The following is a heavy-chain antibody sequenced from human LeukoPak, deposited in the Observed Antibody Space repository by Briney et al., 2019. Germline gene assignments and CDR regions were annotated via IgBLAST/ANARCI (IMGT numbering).Heavy chain of an antibody. Sequence: ASVKVSCKASGYTFAGYYIHWVRRAPGQGLEWLGWINPNKGDTKSAQKFRDRVIMTTDTSLTTAYMEVINLSSDDTAVYYCTRSSWDCSSGSCYSNMNFDYWGQGTLVTV. CDR2: INPNKGDT. D-gene: IGHD2-15*01. V-gene: IGHV1-2*02. J-gene: IGHJ4*02. CDR1: GYTFAGYY. CDR3: TRSSWDCSSGSCYSNMNFDY.